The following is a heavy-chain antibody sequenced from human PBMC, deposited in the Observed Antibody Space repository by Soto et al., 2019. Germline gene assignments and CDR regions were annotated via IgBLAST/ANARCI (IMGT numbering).Heavy chain of an antibody. CDR3: ARLVFHCLRGSCDDYNFYGLDV. CDR1: GGSISSTDHY. D-gene: IGHD2-15*01. J-gene: IGHJ6*02. Sequence: QLQESGPGLVKASETLSLTCTVSGGSISSTDHYWGWIRQPPGKGLEWLGSIYYAGSTFHNPSLKGRATISVVTYRNQFSLRLSSVTASDTAVYYCARLVFHCLRGSCDDYNFYGLDVWGQGTTVTVSS. V-gene: IGHV4-39*01. CDR2: IYYAGST.